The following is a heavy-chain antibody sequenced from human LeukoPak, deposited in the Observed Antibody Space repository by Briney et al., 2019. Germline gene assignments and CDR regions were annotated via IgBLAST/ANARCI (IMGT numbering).Heavy chain of an antibody. CDR1: GGSFSGYY. D-gene: IGHD2-21*02. V-gene: IGHV4-34*01. CDR2: IYHSGST. J-gene: IGHJ6*03. CDR3: ARRIVVVTADPNYFYFYMDV. Sequence: SETLPLTCAVYGGSFSGYYWSWIRQPPGKGLEGIGSIYHSGSTYYNPSLKSRVTISIDTSKNQFSLKLSSVTAADTAVYYCARRIVVVTADPNYFYFYMDVWGKGTTVTVSS.